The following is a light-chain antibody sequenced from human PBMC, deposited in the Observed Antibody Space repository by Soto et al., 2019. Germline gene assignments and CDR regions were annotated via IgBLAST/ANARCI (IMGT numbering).Light chain of an antibody. Sequence: DIVMTQSPDSLAVSLGERATINCKSSQSVLYSSNNKNYLAWYQQKPGQPPKLLIYWASTRESGVPDRFSGSGSGTDFTLTISSLQAEDEAISYCQQYYTTLRTFGQGTKVEIK. CDR2: WAS. V-gene: IGKV4-1*01. CDR1: QSVLYSSNNKNY. CDR3: QQYYTTLRT. J-gene: IGKJ1*01.